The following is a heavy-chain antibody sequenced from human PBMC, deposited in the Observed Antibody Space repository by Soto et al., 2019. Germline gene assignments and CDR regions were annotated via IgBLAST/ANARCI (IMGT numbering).Heavy chain of an antibody. CDR1: GGSISGTTYS. CDR2: IYDSGNT. D-gene: IGHD6-13*01. CDR3: ARGQGAAAGHSNFDY. J-gene: IGHJ4*02. Sequence: QLQLQESGSGLVKPSQTLSLTCAVSGGSISGTTYSWSWIRQPPGKGLEWMGYIYDSGNTDYNPSHKSQFSISVDRSKNQFSLKLSSVTAADTAVYYCARGQGAAAGHSNFDYWGQGALVTVSS. V-gene: IGHV4-30-2*01.